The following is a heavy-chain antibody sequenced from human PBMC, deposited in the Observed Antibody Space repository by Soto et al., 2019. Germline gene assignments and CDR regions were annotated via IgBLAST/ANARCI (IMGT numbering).Heavy chain of an antibody. V-gene: IGHV4-38-2*01. J-gene: IGHJ4*02. CDR3: ARGWYYFDV. D-gene: IGHD2-15*01. CDR1: VEPMTCGYY. Sequence: LSLTCAVSVEPMTCGYYCGWIRQSPGKGLEWIGSIYYGGTTYYNPSLRSRLAISIDTSKNQFSLRLSSVTAADTSLYYCARGWYYFDVWGQGSMVTVSS. CDR2: IYYGGTT.